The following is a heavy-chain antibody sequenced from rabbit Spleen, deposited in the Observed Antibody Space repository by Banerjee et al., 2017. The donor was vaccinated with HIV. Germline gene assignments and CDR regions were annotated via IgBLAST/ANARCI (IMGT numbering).Heavy chain of an antibody. CDR1: GFSFSAGYY. Sequence: QSLEESGGDLVKPGASLTLTCKASGFSFSAGYYMCWVHQAPGKGLEWIGAIYTGRGGTDYANWVNGRFTISSDNAQNTVSLQMNSLTAADTATYFCARYYIFYGMDLWGQGTLFTVS. D-gene: IGHD4-1*01. CDR3: ARYYIFYGMDL. CDR2: IYTGRGGT. J-gene: IGHJ6*01. V-gene: IGHV1S40*01.